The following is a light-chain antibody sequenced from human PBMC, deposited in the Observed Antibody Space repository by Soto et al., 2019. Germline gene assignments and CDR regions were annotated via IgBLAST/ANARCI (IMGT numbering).Light chain of an antibody. Sequence: ESVLTQSPGTLSLSPGERATLSCRASQSVSSNYLAWYQQKPGQAPRLLIYGASTRATGIPDRFSGSGSGTDFTLTINSLQSEDFAVYYCQMYNNWVGTFGGGTKVDIK. V-gene: IGKV3-20*01. CDR3: QMYNNWVGT. CDR2: GAS. CDR1: QSVSSNY. J-gene: IGKJ4*01.